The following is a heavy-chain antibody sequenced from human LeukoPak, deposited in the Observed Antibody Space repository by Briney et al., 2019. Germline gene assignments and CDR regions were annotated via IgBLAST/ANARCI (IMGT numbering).Heavy chain of an antibody. CDR2: IIPILGIA. CDR1: GGTFSSYA. J-gene: IGHJ4*02. CDR3: ARDWVLGYCSSTSCYSLSYYFDY. D-gene: IGHD2-2*02. Sequence: SVKVSCKASGGTFSSYAISWVRQAPGQGLEWMGRIIPILGIANYAQKFQGRVTITADKSTSTAYMELSSLRSEDTAVYYCARDWVLGYCSSTSCYSLSYYFDYWGQGTLVTVSS. V-gene: IGHV1-69*04.